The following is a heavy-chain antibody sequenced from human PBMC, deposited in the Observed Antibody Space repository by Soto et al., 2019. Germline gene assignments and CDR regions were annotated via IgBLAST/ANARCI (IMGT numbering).Heavy chain of an antibody. CDR3: ARASGGAYYYYYGMDV. Sequence: QVQLVESVGGVVQPGRSLRLSCAASGFTFSSYAMHWVRQAPGKGLEWVAVISYDGSNKYYADSVKGRFTISRDNSKNTLYLLMNSLRAEDTAVYYCARASGGAYYYYYGMDVWGQGTTVTVSS. CDR2: ISYDGSNK. V-gene: IGHV3-30-3*01. CDR1: GFTFSSYA. D-gene: IGHD3-16*01. J-gene: IGHJ6*02.